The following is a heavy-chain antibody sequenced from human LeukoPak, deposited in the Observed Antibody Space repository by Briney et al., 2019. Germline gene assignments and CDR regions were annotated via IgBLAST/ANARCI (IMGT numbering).Heavy chain of an antibody. V-gene: IGHV3-73*01. Sequence: GGSLRLSCAASGFTFSGSAIHWVRQASGKGLEWLGRIRSRANSYVTAYAASVTGRFIISRDNSKNTLHLQMNSLRAEDTAVYYCAKATTTVVPSDYWGQGTLVTVSS. CDR1: GFTFSGSA. CDR3: AKATTTVVPSDY. J-gene: IGHJ4*02. CDR2: IRSRANSYVT. D-gene: IGHD4-11*01.